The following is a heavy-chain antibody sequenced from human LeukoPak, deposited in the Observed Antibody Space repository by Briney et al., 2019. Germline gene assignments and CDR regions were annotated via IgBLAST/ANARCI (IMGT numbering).Heavy chain of an antibody. Sequence: GGSLRLSCAASGFTFSSYSMNWVRQAPGKGLEWVSSISSSSSYIYYADSVKGRFTISRDNSENTLYLQMNSLRAEDTAVYYCAKDVRYDILTGYFDYWGQGTLVTVSS. CDR1: GFTFSSYS. CDR3: AKDVRYDILTGYFDY. CDR2: ISSSSSYI. V-gene: IGHV3-21*04. D-gene: IGHD3-9*01. J-gene: IGHJ4*02.